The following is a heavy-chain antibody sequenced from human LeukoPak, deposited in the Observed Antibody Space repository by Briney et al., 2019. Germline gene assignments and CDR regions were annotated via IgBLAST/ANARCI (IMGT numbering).Heavy chain of an antibody. CDR3: ARDSRGYYDSSGYFDY. CDR1: GGSISGYY. CDR2: IYYSGST. J-gene: IGHJ4*02. Sequence: SETLSLTCTVSGGSISGYYWSWIRQPPGKGLEWIGYIYYSGSTKYNPSLKSRVTISVDTSKNQFSLKLSSVTAADTAVYYCARDSRGYYDSSGYFDYWGQGTLVTVSS. D-gene: IGHD3-22*01. V-gene: IGHV4-59*01.